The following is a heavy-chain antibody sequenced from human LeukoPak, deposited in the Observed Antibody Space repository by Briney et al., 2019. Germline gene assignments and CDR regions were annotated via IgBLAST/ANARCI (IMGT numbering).Heavy chain of an antibody. CDR2: IYYSGST. CDR3: ARGVTGGWYGDFQH. CDR1: GGSINTYF. J-gene: IGHJ1*01. D-gene: IGHD6-19*01. V-gene: IGHV4-59*01. Sequence: PSETLSLTCTVSGGSINTYFWSWIRQPPGKGLEWIGYIYYSGSTNYNPSLKSRVTISVDTSKNQFSLKLSSVTAADTAVYYCARGVTGGWYGDFQHWSQGTLVTVSS.